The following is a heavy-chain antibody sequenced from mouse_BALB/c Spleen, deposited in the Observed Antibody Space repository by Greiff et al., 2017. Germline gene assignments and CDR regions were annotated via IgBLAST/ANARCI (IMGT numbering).Heavy chain of an antibody. CDR1: GYTFSSYW. Sequence: LMKPGASVKISCKATGYTFSSYWIEWVKQRPGHGLEWIGEILPGSGSTNYNEKFKGKATFTADTSSNTAYMQLSSLTSEDSAVYYCARDAGDGYYFDYWGQGTTLTVSS. V-gene: IGHV1-9*01. CDR2: ILPGSGST. CDR3: ARDAGDGYYFDY. D-gene: IGHD2-3*01. J-gene: IGHJ2*01.